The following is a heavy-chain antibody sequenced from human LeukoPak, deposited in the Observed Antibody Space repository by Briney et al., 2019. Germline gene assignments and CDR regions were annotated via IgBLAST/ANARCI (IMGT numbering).Heavy chain of an antibody. D-gene: IGHD1-26*01. CDR2: ISAYNGNT. Sequence: ASVKVSCKASGYTSTSYGISWVRQAPGQGLEWMGWISAYNGNTNYAQKLQGRVTMTTDTSTSTAHMELRSLRSDDTAVYYCARVSGSYGFDYWGQGTLATVSS. CDR1: GYTSTSYG. V-gene: IGHV1-18*01. CDR3: ARVSGSYGFDY. J-gene: IGHJ4*02.